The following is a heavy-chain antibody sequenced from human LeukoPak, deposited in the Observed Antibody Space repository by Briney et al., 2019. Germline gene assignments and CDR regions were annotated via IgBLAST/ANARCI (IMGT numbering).Heavy chain of an antibody. J-gene: IGHJ4*02. D-gene: IGHD3-9*01. CDR1: GFTFSSYA. V-gene: IGHV3-23*01. CDR3: AKVLVIIGRYYFDY. Sequence: PGGSLRLSCSASGFTFSSYAMSWVRQAPGKGLEWVSAISGSGGSTYYAASVKGRFPISRDNSKNTLYLQMNSLRAEDTAVYYCAKVLVIIGRYYFDYWGQGTLVTVSS. CDR2: ISGSGGST.